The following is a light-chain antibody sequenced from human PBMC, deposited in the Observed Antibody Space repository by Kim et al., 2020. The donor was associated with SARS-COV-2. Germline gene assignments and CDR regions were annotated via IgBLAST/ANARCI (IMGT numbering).Light chain of an antibody. CDR2: DAS. Sequence: ASVGDRVTITCRASQSISHLLAWYQQKPGKAPKLLIYDASSLERGVPSRFSGSGSGTEFTLTISSLQPDDFATYYCQQYNSYSAWAFGQGTKLEI. CDR3: QQYNSYSAWA. V-gene: IGKV1-5*01. J-gene: IGKJ1*01. CDR1: QSISHL.